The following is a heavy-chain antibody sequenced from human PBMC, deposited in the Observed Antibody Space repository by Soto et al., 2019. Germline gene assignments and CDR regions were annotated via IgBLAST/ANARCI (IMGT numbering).Heavy chain of an antibody. CDR2: ISSDGSNK. CDR3: AKVPPGWRNYYYYGMDV. CDR1: GFTFSTYT. V-gene: IGHV3-30-3*01. D-gene: IGHD2-8*02. Sequence: QVQLVESGGGVVQPGRSLRLSCAASGFTFSTYTMHWVRQAPGKGLEWVAVISSDGSNKYYADSVKGRFTISRDNSKNTLYLQMNSLRAEDTALYYCAKVPPGWRNYYYYGMDVWGKGTTVTVSS. J-gene: IGHJ6*04.